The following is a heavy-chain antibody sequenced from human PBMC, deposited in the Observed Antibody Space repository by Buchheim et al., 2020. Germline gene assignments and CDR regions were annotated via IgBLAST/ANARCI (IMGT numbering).Heavy chain of an antibody. J-gene: IGHJ4*02. CDR2: IKEDGSEK. CDR3: LRVGSSGSFFWDY. D-gene: IGHD3-22*01. CDR1: GFTFSSYW. Sequence: EVQLVESGGGLVQPGGSLRLSCAASGFTFSSYWMSWVRQAPGKGLEWVANIKEDGSEKSYVDSVKGRFTISRDDAKNSLYLEMSSLRAEDTAFYYCLRVGSSGSFFWDYWGQGTL. V-gene: IGHV3-7*01.